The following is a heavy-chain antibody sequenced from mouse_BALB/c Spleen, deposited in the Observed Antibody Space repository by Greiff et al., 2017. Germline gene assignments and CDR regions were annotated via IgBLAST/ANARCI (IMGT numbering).Heavy chain of an antibody. D-gene: IGHD4-1*01. CDR1: GYTFTDYY. Sequence: QVQLQQSGAELARPGASVKLSCKASGYTFTDYYINWVKQRTGQGLEWIGEIYPGSGNTYYNEKFKGKATLTADKSSSTAYMQLSSLTSEDSAVYFCARIWDGNFDVWGAGTTVTVSS. CDR3: ARIWDGNFDV. V-gene: IGHV1-77*01. CDR2: IYPGSGNT. J-gene: IGHJ1*01.